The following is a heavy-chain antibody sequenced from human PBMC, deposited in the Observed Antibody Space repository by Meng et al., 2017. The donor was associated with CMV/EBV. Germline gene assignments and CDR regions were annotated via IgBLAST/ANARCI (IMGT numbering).Heavy chain of an antibody. CDR3: ARDIGLSQQWQSNDWFDP. V-gene: IGHV3-11*04. D-gene: IGHD6-19*01. Sequence: GGSLRLSCAASGFTFSDYYMSWIRQAPGKGLKWVSYISSSGSTIYYADSVKGRFTISRDNAKNSLYLQMNSLRAEDTAVYYCARDIGLSQQWQSNDWFDPWGQGTLVTVSS. CDR2: ISSSGSTI. J-gene: IGHJ5*02. CDR1: GFTFSDYY.